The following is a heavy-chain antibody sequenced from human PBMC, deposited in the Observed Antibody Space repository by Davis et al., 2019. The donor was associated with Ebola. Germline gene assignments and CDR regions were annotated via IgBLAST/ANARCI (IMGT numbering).Heavy chain of an antibody. V-gene: IGHV3-23*01. D-gene: IGHD2-2*02. CDR1: GFTFSSYA. CDR3: ATANRAISGY. J-gene: IGHJ4*02. CDR2: ISGSGGST. Sequence: GGSLRLSCAASGFTFSSYAMSWVRQAPGKGLEWVSAISGSGGSTYYADSVKGRFTISRDNSKNTLYLQMSSLRAEDTAVYYCATANRAISGYWGQGTLVTVSS.